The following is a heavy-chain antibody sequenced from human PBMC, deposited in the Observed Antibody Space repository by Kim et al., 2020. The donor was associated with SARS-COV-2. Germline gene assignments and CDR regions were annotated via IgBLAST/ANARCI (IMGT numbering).Heavy chain of an antibody. CDR3: ARESKYYYGSGSYYK. Sequence: SETLSLTCAVSGGSISSSNWWSWVRQPPGKGLEWIGEIYHSGSTNYNPSLKSRVTISVDKSKNQFSLKLSSVTAADTAVYYCARESKYYYGSGSYYKWGQGTLVTVSS. J-gene: IGHJ4*02. V-gene: IGHV4-4*02. D-gene: IGHD3-10*01. CDR1: GGSISSSNW. CDR2: IYHSGST.